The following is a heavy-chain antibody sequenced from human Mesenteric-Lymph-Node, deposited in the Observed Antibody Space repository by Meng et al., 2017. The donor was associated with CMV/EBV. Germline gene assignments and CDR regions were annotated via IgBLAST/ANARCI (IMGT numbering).Heavy chain of an antibody. CDR2: IIPILGIA. J-gene: IGHJ6*02. D-gene: IGHD2-2*01. Sequence: SVKVSCKASGGTFSSYAISWVRQAPGQGLEWMGGIIPILGIANYAQKFQGRVTITADKSTSTAYMELSSLRSEDTAVYYCARVPYQLPQSGVYYYGMDVWGQGTTVTVSS. CDR3: ARVPYQLPQSGVYYYGMDV. CDR1: GGTFSSYA. V-gene: IGHV1-69*10.